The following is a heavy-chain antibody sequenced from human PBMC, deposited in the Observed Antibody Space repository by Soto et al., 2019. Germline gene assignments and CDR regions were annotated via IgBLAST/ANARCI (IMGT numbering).Heavy chain of an antibody. CDR1: GGSISSYY. D-gene: IGHD3-9*01. Sequence: SETLSLTCTVSGGSISSYYWSWIRQPPGKGLEWIGYIYYSGSTNYNPSLKSRVTMSLDTSKTQFSLRLISMTAADTAVYYCAKLRYFDWLFDYWGQGTLVTVSS. J-gene: IGHJ4*02. V-gene: IGHV4-59*01. CDR2: IYYSGST. CDR3: AKLRYFDWLFDY.